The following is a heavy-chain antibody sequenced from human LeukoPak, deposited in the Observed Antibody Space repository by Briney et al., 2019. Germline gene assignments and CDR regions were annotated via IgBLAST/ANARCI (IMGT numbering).Heavy chain of an antibody. CDR2: IKQDGSEK. CDR3: ARDNVASGSFDI. V-gene: IGHV3-7*01. D-gene: IGHD3-3*02. Sequence: GGSLRLSCVASGFTFNSYWMNWVRQAPGKGLEWVATIKQDGSEKHYGDSVKGRFTISRDNAKNSLYLQMSSLRAEDTAVYCCARDNVASGSFDIWGQGTMVTVSS. CDR1: GFTFNSYW. J-gene: IGHJ3*02.